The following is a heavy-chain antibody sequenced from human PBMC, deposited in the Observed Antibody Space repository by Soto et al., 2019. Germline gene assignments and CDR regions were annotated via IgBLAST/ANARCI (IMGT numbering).Heavy chain of an antibody. Sequence: EVQLVESGGGLVKPGGSLRLSCAASGFTFSSYSMNWVRQAPGKGLEWVSSISSSSSYIYYADSVKGRFTISRDNAKNSLYLQMNSLRAEDTAVYYWARVDYYGSGSYSSDYWGQGTLVTVSS. V-gene: IGHV3-21*01. CDR2: ISSSSSYI. J-gene: IGHJ4*02. CDR1: GFTFSSYS. CDR3: ARVDYYGSGSYSSDY. D-gene: IGHD3-10*01.